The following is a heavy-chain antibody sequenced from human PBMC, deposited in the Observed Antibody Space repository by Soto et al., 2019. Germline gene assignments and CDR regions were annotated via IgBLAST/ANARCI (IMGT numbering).Heavy chain of an antibody. J-gene: IGHJ4*02. CDR1: GFSFMAYT. Sequence: GGSLRLSCAASGFSFMAYTMHWVRQAPGKGLEWVALISFDGTQKFYADSVKGRVTISRDNSKNTLDLQVNSVRPEDTAVYYCAKLGFDSSGASSVFDYWGQGSLVTVSS. CDR3: AKLGFDSSGASSVFDY. D-gene: IGHD3-22*01. CDR2: ISFDGTQK. V-gene: IGHV3-30*18.